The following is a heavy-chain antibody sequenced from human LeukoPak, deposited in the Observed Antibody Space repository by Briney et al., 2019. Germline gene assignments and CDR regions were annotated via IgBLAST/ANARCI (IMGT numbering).Heavy chain of an antibody. CDR1: GFTFSDYW. CDR3: ARDRGYCSYTTCNFDC. V-gene: IGHV3-7*01. CDR2: IKQDGSEK. D-gene: IGHD2-2*01. Sequence: GGSLRLSCAASGFTFSDYWMSWVRQAPGKGLEWVANIKQDGSEKDYVDSVKGRFTISRDNAKNSLYLQMNSLRAEDTAVYYCARDRGYCSYTTCNFDCWGQGTLVTVSS. J-gene: IGHJ4*02.